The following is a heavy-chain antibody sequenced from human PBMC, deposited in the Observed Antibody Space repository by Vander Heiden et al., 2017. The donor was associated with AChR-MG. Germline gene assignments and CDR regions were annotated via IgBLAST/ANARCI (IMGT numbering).Heavy chain of an antibody. CDR1: GFTVSSNY. Sequence: EVQLVETGGGLIQPGGSLRLSCAASGFTVSSNYMSWVRQAPGKGLEWVSVIYSGGSTYYADSVKGRFTISRDNSKNTLYLQMNSLRAEDTAVYYCARDRGDYGGNSAGYFDLWGRGTLVTVSS. J-gene: IGHJ2*01. CDR3: ARDRGDYGGNSAGYFDL. V-gene: IGHV3-53*02. D-gene: IGHD4-17*01. CDR2: IYSGGST.